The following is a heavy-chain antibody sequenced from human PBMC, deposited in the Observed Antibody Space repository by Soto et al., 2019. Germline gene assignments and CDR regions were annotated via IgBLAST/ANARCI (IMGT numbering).Heavy chain of an antibody. D-gene: IGHD4-17*01. CDR3: ARPPEGYYGDYYNFFDI. J-gene: IGHJ3*02. CDR2: ISGSGGST. CDR1: GFTFSSYA. V-gene: IGHV3-23*01. Sequence: GGSLRLSCAASGFTFSSYAMSWVRQAPGKGLEWVSAISGSGGSTYYADSVKGRFTISRDNSKNTLYLQMNSLRAEDTAVYYCARPPEGYYGDYYNFFDIWGQGTMVTVSS.